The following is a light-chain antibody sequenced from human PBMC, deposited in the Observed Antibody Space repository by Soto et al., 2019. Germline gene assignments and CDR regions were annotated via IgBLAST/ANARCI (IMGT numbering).Light chain of an antibody. Sequence: DIQMTQSPSTLSGSVGDRVTIPCRASQTISSWLAWYQQKPGKAPKLLIYKASTLKSGVPSRFSGSGSGTEFTLTISGLLPEDFAAYHCQQLYTLPFTFGQGTRLEIK. V-gene: IGKV1-5*03. CDR3: QQLYTLPFT. J-gene: IGKJ5*01. CDR2: KAS. CDR1: QTISSW.